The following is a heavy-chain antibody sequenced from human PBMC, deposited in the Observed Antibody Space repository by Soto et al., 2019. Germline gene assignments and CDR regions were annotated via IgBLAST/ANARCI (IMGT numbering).Heavy chain of an antibody. CDR3: ARTPRGYDYAHSFDF. Sequence: LSLTCTVSGGSISSYFYIWVRQPPGKGLEWIGSVYYTGTTDYNPSLKSRVTISVDTSKTQFSLNLRSVTAADTAVYYCARTPRGYDYAHSFDFWGQGTLVSVSS. V-gene: IGHV4-59*01. CDR2: VYYTGTT. J-gene: IGHJ4*02. CDR1: GGSISSYF. D-gene: IGHD5-18*01.